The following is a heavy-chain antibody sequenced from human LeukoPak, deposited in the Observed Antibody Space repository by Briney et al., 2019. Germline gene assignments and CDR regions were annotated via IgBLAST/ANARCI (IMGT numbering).Heavy chain of an antibody. J-gene: IGHJ4*02. Sequence: GGSLRLSCAASGFTVSSNYMNWVRQAPGKGLEWVSVIYSGGNTYYADSVKGRFTISRDNSKNTLYLQMNSLRAEDTAVYYCASDGSDTAMVNWGQGTLVTVSS. CDR2: IYSGGNT. CDR3: ASDGSDTAMVN. D-gene: IGHD5-18*01. CDR1: GFTVSSNY. V-gene: IGHV3-53*01.